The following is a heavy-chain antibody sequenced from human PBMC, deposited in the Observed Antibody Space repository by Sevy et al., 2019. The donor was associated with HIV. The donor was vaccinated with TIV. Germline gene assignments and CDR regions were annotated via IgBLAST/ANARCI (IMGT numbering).Heavy chain of an antibody. J-gene: IGHJ4*02. V-gene: IGHV3-21*01. CDR1: GFTFSSYT. CDR2: ISYSSEYI. CDR3: ATDKGGYDPFDY. D-gene: IGHD5-12*01. Sequence: GGSLRLSCVASGFTFSSYTLNWDRQAPGKGLEWVSSISYSSEYIYYADSVKGRFTISRDNAKNSLYLQMSSLRAEDTAVYYCATDKGGYDPFDYWGQGTLVTVSS.